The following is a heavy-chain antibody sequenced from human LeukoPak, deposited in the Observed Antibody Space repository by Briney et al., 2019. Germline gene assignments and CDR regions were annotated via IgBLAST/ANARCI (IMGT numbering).Heavy chain of an antibody. J-gene: IGHJ4*02. CDR2: IYPGDSDT. Sequence: KFGESLKISCKGSGYSFTSYWIGWVRQMPGKGLEWMGIIYPGDSDTRYSPSFQGQVTISADKSISTAYLQWSSLKASDTAMYYCRITPDYGGNFVPGFHPRDFDYWGQGTLVTVSS. CDR1: GYSFTSYW. V-gene: IGHV5-51*01. D-gene: IGHD4-23*01. CDR3: RITPDYGGNFVPGFHPRDFDY.